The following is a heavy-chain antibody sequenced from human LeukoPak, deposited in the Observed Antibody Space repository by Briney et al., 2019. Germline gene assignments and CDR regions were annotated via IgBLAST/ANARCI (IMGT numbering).Heavy chain of an antibody. D-gene: IGHD1-26*01. CDR1: GFSFSNAW. CDR2: IKSKTDGGTT. Sequence: GGSLRLSCAASGFSFSNAWMSWVRQAPGKGLEWVGRIKSKTDGGTTDYAVPVKGRFTISRDDSKNTLHLQMNSLKTEDTAVYYCTSDEGEDTSYWGQGTLVTVSS. CDR3: TSDEGEDTSY. J-gene: IGHJ4*02. V-gene: IGHV3-15*01.